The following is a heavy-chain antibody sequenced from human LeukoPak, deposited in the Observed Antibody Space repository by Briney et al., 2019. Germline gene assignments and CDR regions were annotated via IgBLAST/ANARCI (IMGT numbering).Heavy chain of an antibody. V-gene: IGHV3-48*01. CDR1: GFTFSSYS. Sequence: TGGSLRLSCAASGFTFSSYSMNWVRQAPGKGLEWVSYISSSSTIYYADSVKGRFTISRDNAKNSLYLQMNSLRAEDTAVYYCARTYCGGDCYGAFDIWGQGTMVTVSS. D-gene: IGHD2-21*02. J-gene: IGHJ3*02. CDR2: ISSSSTI. CDR3: ARTYCGGDCYGAFDI.